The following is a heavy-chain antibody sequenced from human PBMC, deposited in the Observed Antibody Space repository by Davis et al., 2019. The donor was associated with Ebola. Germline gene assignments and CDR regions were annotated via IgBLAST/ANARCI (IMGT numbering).Heavy chain of an antibody. CDR2: IKQDGSEK. J-gene: IGHJ4*02. V-gene: IGHV3-7*01. CDR1: GFTFSSYW. Sequence: GESLKISCAASGFTFSSYWMSWVRQAPGKGLEWVANIKQDGSEKYYVDSVKGRFTISRDNAKNSLYLQMNSLRAEDTAVYYCARGTGAKGYWGQGTLVTVSA. CDR3: ARGTGAKGY. D-gene: IGHD1-26*01.